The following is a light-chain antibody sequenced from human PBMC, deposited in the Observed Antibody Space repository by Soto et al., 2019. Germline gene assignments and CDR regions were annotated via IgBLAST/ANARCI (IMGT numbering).Light chain of an antibody. J-gene: IGLJ2*01. CDR2: ANT. CDR1: SSYIGAGYD. CDR3: QSYDDSLGGHVI. V-gene: IGLV1-40*01. Sequence: QSVLTQPPSASGAPGQRVTISCTGSSSYIGAGYDVHWYQQLPGTAPKLLIYANTNRPSGVPDRFSGSKSGTSASLAITGLQAEDEPDYYCQSYDDSLGGHVIFGGGTKLTVL.